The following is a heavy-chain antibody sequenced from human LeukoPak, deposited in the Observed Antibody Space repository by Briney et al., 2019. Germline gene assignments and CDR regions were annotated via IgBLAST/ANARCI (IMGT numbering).Heavy chain of an antibody. CDR2: ISGSGGGT. CDR3: AKDLAYGDYFDY. CDR1: GFTFSSYG. Sequence: PGGSLRLSCAASGFTFSSYGMSWVRQAPGKGLEWVSAISGSGGGTYYADSVKGRFTISRDNSKNTLYLQMNSLRAEDTAVYYCAKDLAYGDYFDYWGQGTLVTVSS. D-gene: IGHD4-17*01. V-gene: IGHV3-23*01. J-gene: IGHJ4*02.